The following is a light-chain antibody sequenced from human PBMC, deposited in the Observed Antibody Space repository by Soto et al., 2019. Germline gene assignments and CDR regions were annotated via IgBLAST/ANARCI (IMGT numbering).Light chain of an antibody. CDR2: DAS. Sequence: EILFIQAPSTVSVSPRERATLSCRSTQSVVIYLAWYHHTPGQAPRLLISDASNRATGIPARFSGSGSGIDFTLTISSLEPEDFAVYYCQQRSNWPLTFGGGTKVDIK. V-gene: IGKV3-11*01. CDR3: QQRSNWPLT. CDR1: QSVVIY. J-gene: IGKJ4*01.